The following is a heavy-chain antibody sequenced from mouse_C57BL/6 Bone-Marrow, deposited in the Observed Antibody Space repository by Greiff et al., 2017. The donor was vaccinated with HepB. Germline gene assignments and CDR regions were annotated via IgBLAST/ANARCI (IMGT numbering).Heavy chain of an antibody. V-gene: IGHV1-7*01. J-gene: IGHJ3*01. Sequence: QVHVKQSGAELAKPGASVKLSCKASGYTFTSYWMHWVKQRPGQGLEWIGYINPSSGYTKYNQKLTDKATLTADKSSSTAYMQLRSLTYEDSAVYYCASGYYGSSYEFAYWGQGTLVTVSA. D-gene: IGHD1-1*01. CDR1: GYTFTSYW. CDR3: ASGYYGSSYEFAY. CDR2: INPSSGYT.